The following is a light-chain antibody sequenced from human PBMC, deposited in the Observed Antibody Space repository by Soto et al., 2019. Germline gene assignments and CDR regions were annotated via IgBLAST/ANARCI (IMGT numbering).Light chain of an antibody. J-gene: IGLJ3*02. CDR3: ETWDSRGV. Sequence: QSVLTQSSSASTSLGSSVKLTCTLSSGHSSYSIAWHQQQPGKAPRYLMKLEGSGSYNKGSGVPDRFSGSSSGADRYLTISNLQSEDEADYYCETWDSRGVFGGGTKLTV. CDR2: LEGSGSY. CDR1: SGHSSYS. V-gene: IGLV4-60*03.